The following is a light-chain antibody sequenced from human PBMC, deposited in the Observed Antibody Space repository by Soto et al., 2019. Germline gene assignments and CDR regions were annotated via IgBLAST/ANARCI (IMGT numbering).Light chain of an antibody. J-gene: IGKJ1*01. CDR3: PQYGSSPWT. CDR1: QSVNSDY. Sequence: EIVLTQSPNTLSLSPGERATLSCRASQSVNSDYLVWYQQKPGQAPRLLIYGASRRATGIPDRFSGSGSGTDFTLTISRLEPEDFAVYYCPQYGSSPWTFGQGTKVDI. CDR2: GAS. V-gene: IGKV3-20*01.